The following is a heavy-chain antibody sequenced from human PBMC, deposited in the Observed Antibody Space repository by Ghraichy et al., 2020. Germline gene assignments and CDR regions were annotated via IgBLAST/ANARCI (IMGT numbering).Heavy chain of an antibody. V-gene: IGHV4-39*01. D-gene: IGHD5-24*01. CDR2: IFYSGNT. Sequence: SETLSLTCTVSGGSISSSSYYWGWIRQPPGKGLEWIGTIFYSGNTYYNPTLKSRVTISVDTSKNQFSLKLSSVTAADTAVYYCARHGQWATRNYYYYGMDVWGQGTTVTVSS. CDR1: GGSISSSSYY. J-gene: IGHJ6*02. CDR3: ARHGQWATRNYYYYGMDV.